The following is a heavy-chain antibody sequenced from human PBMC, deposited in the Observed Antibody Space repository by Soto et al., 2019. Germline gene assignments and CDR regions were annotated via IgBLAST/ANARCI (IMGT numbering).Heavy chain of an antibody. CDR2: IIPMFGTT. D-gene: IGHD2-15*01. Sequence: GASVKVSCKAPGGTFKKYAISWVRQAPGQGLEWMGGIIPMFGTTNYAQRLQGRVTITADESTSTAYMELSSLRSEDTAVYHCAQAARFYYFYYGMDVWGQGTTVTVSS. CDR1: GGTFKKYA. CDR3: AQAARFYYFYYGMDV. J-gene: IGHJ6*02. V-gene: IGHV1-69*13.